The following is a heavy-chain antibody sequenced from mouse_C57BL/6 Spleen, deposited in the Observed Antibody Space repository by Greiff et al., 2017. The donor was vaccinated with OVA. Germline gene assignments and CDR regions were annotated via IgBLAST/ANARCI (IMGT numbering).Heavy chain of an antibody. V-gene: IGHV3-6*01. J-gene: IGHJ3*01. Sequence: EVKLQESGPGLVKPSQSLSLTCSVTGYSITSGYYWNWIRQFPGNKLEWMGYISYDGSNNYKPSLKHPISITRDTSKNQFCRKLNSVTAEDTATYYCARDGNSAWFAYWGQGTLVTVSA. D-gene: IGHD2-1*01. CDR2: ISYDGSN. CDR3: ARDGNSAWFAY. CDR1: GYSITSGYY.